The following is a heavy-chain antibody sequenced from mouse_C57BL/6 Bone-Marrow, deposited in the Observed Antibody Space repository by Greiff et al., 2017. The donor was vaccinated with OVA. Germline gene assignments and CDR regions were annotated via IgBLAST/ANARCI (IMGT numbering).Heavy chain of an antibody. CDR3: TGEEDGYDVDY. V-gene: IGHV1-15*01. CDR1: GYTFTDYE. J-gene: IGHJ2*01. D-gene: IGHD2-2*01. CDR2: IDPETGGT. Sequence: VQLQQSGAELVRPGASVTLSCKASGYTFTDYEMHWVKQTPVHGLEWIGAIDPETGGTAYNQKFKGKAILTADKSSSTAYMELRSLTSEDSAVYYCTGEEDGYDVDYWGQGTTLTVSS.